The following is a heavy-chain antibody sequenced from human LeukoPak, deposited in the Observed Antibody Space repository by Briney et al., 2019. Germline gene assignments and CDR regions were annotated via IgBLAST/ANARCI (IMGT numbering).Heavy chain of an antibody. D-gene: IGHD3-10*01. CDR1: GFTFSSYA. J-gene: IGHJ3*02. CDR2: IGGSGPST. V-gene: IGHV3-23*01. CDR3: AKAHTSGSYFIDDAFDI. Sequence: GGSLRLSCAASGFTFSSYAMSWVRQAPGKGLEWVSAIGGSGPSTYYADSVKGRFSISRDNSKNTLYLQMNSLRAEDTAVYYCAKAHTSGSYFIDDAFDIWGQGTMVTASS.